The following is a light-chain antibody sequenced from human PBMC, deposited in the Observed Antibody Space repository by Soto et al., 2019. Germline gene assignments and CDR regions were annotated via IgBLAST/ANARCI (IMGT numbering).Light chain of an antibody. Sequence: EIVLTQSPGTLSLSPGERASLSCRASQSVRSSSLAWYQQKPGQPPRLLIYGASSRATGIPDRFSGSGSGTDFTLPISRLEPEDFAVYFCQEYGDSPDTDRWTFGPGTNVDSK. V-gene: IGKV3-20*01. CDR3: QEYGDSPDTDRWT. CDR2: GAS. J-gene: IGKJ1*01. CDR1: QSVRSSS.